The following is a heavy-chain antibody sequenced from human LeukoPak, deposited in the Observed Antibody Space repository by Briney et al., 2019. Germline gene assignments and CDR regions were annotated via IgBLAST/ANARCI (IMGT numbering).Heavy chain of an antibody. Sequence: GASVKVSCKASGYTFTSYYMHWVRQAPGQGLEWMGIITPSGGSTSYAQKFQGRVTMTRDMSTSTVYMELSSLRSEDTAVYYCARDDYYDSSGYSNDAFDIWGQGTMVTVSS. CDR1: GYTFTSYY. CDR3: ARDDYYDSSGYSNDAFDI. V-gene: IGHV1-46*01. D-gene: IGHD3-22*01. CDR2: ITPSGGST. J-gene: IGHJ3*02.